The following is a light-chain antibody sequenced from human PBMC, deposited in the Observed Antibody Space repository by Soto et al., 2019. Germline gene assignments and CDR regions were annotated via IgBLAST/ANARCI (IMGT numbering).Light chain of an antibody. CDR2: KIS. J-gene: IGKJ2*03. CDR1: QSPVYSDGNTY. V-gene: IGKV2-24*01. Sequence: ETVMTQTPLSLPVTLGQPASISCRSSQSPVYSDGNTYLSWLQQRPGQPPRLLIYKISNRVSGVPDRFRGRVAGTDVTLRISRVEAEDVGVYYCMQAARFPLRFGQGTSLEIK. CDR3: MQAARFPLR.